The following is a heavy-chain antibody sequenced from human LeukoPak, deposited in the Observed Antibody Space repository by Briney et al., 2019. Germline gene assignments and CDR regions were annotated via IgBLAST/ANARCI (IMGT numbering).Heavy chain of an antibody. CDR1: GFTFSSYG. CDR2: IRYDGSNK. J-gene: IGHJ6*03. CDR3: ARGSTIFGVVTFYYYYMDV. D-gene: IGHD3-3*01. V-gene: IGHV3-30*02. Sequence: GGSLRLSCAASGFTFSSYGMHWVRQAPGKGLEWVAFIRYDGSNKYYADSVKGRFTISRDNSKNTLYLQMNSLRAEDTAVYYCARGSTIFGVVTFYYYYMDVWGKGTTVTVSS.